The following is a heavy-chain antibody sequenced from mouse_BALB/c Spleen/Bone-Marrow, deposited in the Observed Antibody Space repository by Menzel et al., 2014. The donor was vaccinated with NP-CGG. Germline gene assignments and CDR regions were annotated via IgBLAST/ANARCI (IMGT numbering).Heavy chain of an antibody. V-gene: IGHV4-1*02. CDR1: GFDFSRYW. D-gene: IGHD1-2*01. CDR2: INPDSRTI. CDR3: ARPGYYGYQDV. Sequence: EVKLVESGGGLVQPGGSLKLSCAASGFDFSRYWMIWVRQAPGRGLEWIGEINPDSRTINYTPSLKDKFIISRDNAKNTLYLQMSKVRSEDTALYYGARPGYYGYQDVWGAGTTVTVSS. J-gene: IGHJ1*01.